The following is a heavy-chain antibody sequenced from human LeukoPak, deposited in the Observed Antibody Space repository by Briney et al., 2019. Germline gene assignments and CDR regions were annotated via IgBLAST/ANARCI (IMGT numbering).Heavy chain of an antibody. CDR2: IYTDDSDT. CDR3: ARHRGRIAVEWTARYFDL. D-gene: IGHD6-19*01. V-gene: IGHV5-51*01. J-gene: IGHJ2*01. CDR1: GSSFATYW. Sequence: GASLKISCKASGSSFATYWIAWVRPLPGKGLEWVGIIYTDDSDTRYNPSLQGQVTISADKSISTAYRQWSSLKASDTAMYYCARHRGRIAVEWTARYFDLWGRGTQVTVSS.